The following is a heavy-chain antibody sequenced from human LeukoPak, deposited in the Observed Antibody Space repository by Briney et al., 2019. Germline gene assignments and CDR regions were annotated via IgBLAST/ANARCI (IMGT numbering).Heavy chain of an antibody. V-gene: IGHV4-39*07. CDR2: IYYSGST. CDR1: GGSISSSSYY. J-gene: IGHJ5*02. Sequence: SETLSLTCTVSGGSISSSSYYWGWIRQPPGKGLEWIGSIYYSGSTYYNPSLKSRVTISVDTSKNQFSLKLSSVTAADTAVYYCARGYNWNVGNWFDPWGQGTLVTVSS. D-gene: IGHD1-1*01. CDR3: ARGYNWNVGNWFDP.